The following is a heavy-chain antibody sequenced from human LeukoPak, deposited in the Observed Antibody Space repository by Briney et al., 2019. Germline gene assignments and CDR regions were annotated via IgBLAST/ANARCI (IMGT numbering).Heavy chain of an antibody. CDR2: ISSSSSYI. Sequence: GGSLRLSCAASGFTFSSYSMNWVRQAPGKGLEWVSSISSSSSYIYYADSVKGRFTISRDNAKNSLYLQMNSLRAEDTAVYYCARDSNDSSGYYYGLDLYGGMDVWGQGTTVTVSS. CDR3: ARDSNDSSGYYYGLDLYGGMDV. CDR1: GFTFSSYS. V-gene: IGHV3-21*01. J-gene: IGHJ6*02. D-gene: IGHD3-22*01.